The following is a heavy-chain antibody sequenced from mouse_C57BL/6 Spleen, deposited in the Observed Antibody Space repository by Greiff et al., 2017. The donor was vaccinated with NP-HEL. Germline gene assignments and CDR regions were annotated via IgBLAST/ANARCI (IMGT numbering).Heavy chain of an antibody. D-gene: IGHD1-1*02. V-gene: IGHV1-69*01. J-gene: IGHJ3*01. Sequence: VQLQQPGAELVMPGASVKLSCKASGYTFTSYWMHWVKQRPGQDLEWIGEIDPSDSYTNYNQKFKGKSTLTVDKSSSTAYMQLSSLTSEDSAVYYCARGGGSWFAYWGQGTLVTVSA. CDR3: ARGGGSWFAY. CDR2: IDPSDSYT. CDR1: GYTFTSYW.